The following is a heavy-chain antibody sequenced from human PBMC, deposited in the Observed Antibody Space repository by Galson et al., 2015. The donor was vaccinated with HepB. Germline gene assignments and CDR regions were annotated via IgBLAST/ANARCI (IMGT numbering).Heavy chain of an antibody. Sequence: ETLSLTCTVSGGSGGSSFWNWVRKPPGKGLEWIGYIQYTGSTNYSPSLKRRVAISVDMSKNQFSLRVSSVTAAEAAVYYCARGDLWWVGNYSYYFYMDVWGKGTTVTVSS. CDR1: GGSGGSSF. J-gene: IGHJ6*03. D-gene: IGHD2-21*01. CDR3: ARGDLWWVGNYSYYFYMDV. V-gene: IGHV4-59*02. CDR2: IQYTGST.